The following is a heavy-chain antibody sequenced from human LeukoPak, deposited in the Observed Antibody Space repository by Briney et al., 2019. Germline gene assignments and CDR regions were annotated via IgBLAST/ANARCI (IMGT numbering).Heavy chain of an antibody. CDR1: GHSISSRYY. CDR2: IYHNGRT. J-gene: IGHJ4*02. V-gene: IGHV4-38-2*01. CDR3: AKKGVGNSFEIRTFEY. D-gene: IGHD3-9*01. Sequence: SETLSLTCAVSGHSISSRYYWAWIRQSPRKGLEWIGSIYHNGRTYYHLSLQGRVTISMDTSKNQFSLRLNSVTAADTALYYCAKKGVGNSFEIRTFEYWGQGTLVTVSS.